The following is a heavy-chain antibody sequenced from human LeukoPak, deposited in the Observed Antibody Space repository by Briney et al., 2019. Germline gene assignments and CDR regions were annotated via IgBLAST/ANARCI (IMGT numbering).Heavy chain of an antibody. CDR2: ISSSGSTI. CDR3: AREEYYYDSSDSHY. J-gene: IGHJ4*02. Sequence: PGGSLRLSCAASGFTFSSYEMNWVRQAPGKGLEWVSYISSSGSTIYYADSVKGRFTISRDNAKNSLYLQMNSLRAEDTAVYYCAREEYYYDSSDSHYWGQGTLVTVSS. CDR1: GFTFSSYE. D-gene: IGHD3-22*01. V-gene: IGHV3-48*03.